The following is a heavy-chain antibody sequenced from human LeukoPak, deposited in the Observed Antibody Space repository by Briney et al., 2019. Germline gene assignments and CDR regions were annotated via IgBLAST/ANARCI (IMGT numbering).Heavy chain of an antibody. D-gene: IGHD6-13*01. V-gene: IGHV3-21*01. CDR3: ARDSVAAAGIALEFDY. CDR2: ISSSSSYI. J-gene: IGHJ4*02. CDR1: GFTFSSYS. Sequence: PGGSLRLSCAASGFTFSSYSMNWVRQAPGKGLEWVSSISSSSSYIYYADSVKGRFTISRDNAKNSLYLQMNSLRAEDTAVYYCARDSVAAAGIALEFDYWGQGTLVTVSS.